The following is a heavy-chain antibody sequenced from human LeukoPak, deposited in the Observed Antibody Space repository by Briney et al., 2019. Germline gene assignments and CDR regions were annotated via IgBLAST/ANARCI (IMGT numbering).Heavy chain of an antibody. CDR1: GGSFSGYY. CDR3: ARRTLVVTDY. J-gene: IGHJ4*02. V-gene: IGHV4-34*01. CDR2: INHSGST. Sequence: PSETLPLTCAVYGGSFSGYYWSWIRQPPGKGLEWIGEINHSGSTNYNPSLKSRVTISVDTSKNQFSLKLSSVTAADTAVYYCARRTLVVTDYWGQGTLVTVSS. D-gene: IGHD4-23*01.